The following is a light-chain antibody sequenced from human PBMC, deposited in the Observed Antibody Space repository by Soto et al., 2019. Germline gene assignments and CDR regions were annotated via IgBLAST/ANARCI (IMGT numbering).Light chain of an antibody. CDR1: QSLCNTY. J-gene: IGKJ5*01. CDR2: DAS. CDR3: QQYGTLIT. Sequence: EIVLTQSPGTLSLSPGERATLSCRASQSLCNTYLACYQRKPGQAPRLLIYDASSRATDIPDWVSGSVAGTDFTITISRLEPEDSAVYYCQQYGTLITFGQGTRLEIK. V-gene: IGKV3-20*01.